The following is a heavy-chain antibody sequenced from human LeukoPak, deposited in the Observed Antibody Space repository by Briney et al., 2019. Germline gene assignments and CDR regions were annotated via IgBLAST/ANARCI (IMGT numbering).Heavy chain of an antibody. Sequence: PGGSLRLSCAASGFTFSNYGMHWVRQAPGKGLEWVAHIRFDESDKYYADSVKGRFTISRDNAKNSLYLQMNSLRAEDTAVYYCARDLNYRDAFDIWGQGTMVTVSS. D-gene: IGHD5-24*01. J-gene: IGHJ3*02. CDR1: GFTFSNYG. CDR3: ARDLNYRDAFDI. CDR2: IRFDESDK. V-gene: IGHV3-30*02.